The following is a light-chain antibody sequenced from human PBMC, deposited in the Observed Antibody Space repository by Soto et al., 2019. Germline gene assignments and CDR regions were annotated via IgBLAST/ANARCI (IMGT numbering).Light chain of an antibody. Sequence: QSVLTQPPSASGTPGQRVTISCSGSTSNIGSNYVFWYQRLPGTAPKLLFYRNNQRPSGVPDRFSGSKSGTSASLAISGLRSEDEADYYCAAWDDSLSGVVFGGGTKVTVL. CDR2: RNN. J-gene: IGLJ2*01. CDR3: AAWDDSLSGVV. CDR1: TSNIGSNY. V-gene: IGLV1-47*01.